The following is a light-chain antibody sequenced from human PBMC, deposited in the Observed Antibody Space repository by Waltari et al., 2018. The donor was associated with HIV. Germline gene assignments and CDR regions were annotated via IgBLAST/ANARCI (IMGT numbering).Light chain of an antibody. CDR2: RNN. CDR3: ASWDDSLRGVV. V-gene: IGLV1-47*01. Sequence: QSILLQPPSASATPGRRVTISCSGNSSNIGKNFVYWYQQFPQLAPKILIYRNNQRPSGVPDRFSAAKSGTSASLAISGLRFDDEADYYCASWDDSLRGVVFGGGTKLTV. CDR1: SSNIGKNF. J-gene: IGLJ3*02.